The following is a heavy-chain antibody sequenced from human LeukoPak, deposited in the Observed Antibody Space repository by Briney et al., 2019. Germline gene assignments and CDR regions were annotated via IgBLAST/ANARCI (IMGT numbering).Heavy chain of an antibody. CDR2: ISSSGSTI. CDR1: GFTFSNYE. J-gene: IGHJ3*02. Sequence: GGSLRLSCAASGFTFSNYEMNWVRQAPGKGLEWVSYISSSGSTIYYADSVKGRFTISRDTAKNSLSLQMNSLRAEDTAVYYCAGLRDYTSAFDIWGQGTMVTVSS. CDR3: AGLRDYTSAFDI. V-gene: IGHV3-48*03. D-gene: IGHD4-11*01.